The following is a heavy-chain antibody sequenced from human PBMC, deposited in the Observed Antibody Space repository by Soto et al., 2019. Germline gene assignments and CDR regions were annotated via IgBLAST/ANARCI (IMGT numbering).Heavy chain of an antibody. D-gene: IGHD3-22*01. Sequence: ASVKVSCKASGYTFTSYGISWVRQAPGQGLEWMGWISAYNGNTNYAQKLQGRVTMTTDTSTSTAYMELRSLRSDDTAVYYCARESGYYETYYFDYWGQGTLVTVSS. CDR2: ISAYNGNT. CDR1: GYTFTSYG. CDR3: ARESGYYETYYFDY. V-gene: IGHV1-18*01. J-gene: IGHJ4*02.